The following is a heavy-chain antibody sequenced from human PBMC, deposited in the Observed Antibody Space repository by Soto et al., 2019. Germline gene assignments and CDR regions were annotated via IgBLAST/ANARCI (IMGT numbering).Heavy chain of an antibody. D-gene: IGHD4-17*01. V-gene: IGHV4-59*01. Sequence: SETLSLTCTVSGGSISSYYWSWIRQPPGKGLEWIGYIYYSGSTNYNPSLRSRVTISVDTSKNQFSLKLSSVTAADTAVYYCARDRRYGELDPWGQGTLVTVSS. J-gene: IGHJ5*02. CDR3: ARDRRYGELDP. CDR2: IYYSGST. CDR1: GGSISSYY.